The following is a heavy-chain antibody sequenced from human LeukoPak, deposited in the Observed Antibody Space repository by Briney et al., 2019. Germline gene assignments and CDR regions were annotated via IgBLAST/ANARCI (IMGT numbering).Heavy chain of an antibody. CDR2: IKHDGSEK. V-gene: IGHV3-7*05. J-gene: IGHJ4*02. D-gene: IGHD3-10*01. Sequence: GGSLRVSCAASGFTFTSYGMSWVRQAPGKGLEWVANIKHDGSEKYYVDSVKGRFTISRDNAVNSLYLQMNSLRAEDTAFYYCATSETVRGTFSYWGQGTLVTVSS. CDR1: GFTFTSYG. CDR3: ATSETVRGTFSY.